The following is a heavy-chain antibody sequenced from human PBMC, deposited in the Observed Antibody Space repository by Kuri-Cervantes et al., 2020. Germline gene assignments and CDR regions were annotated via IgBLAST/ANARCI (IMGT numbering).Heavy chain of an antibody. CDR2: INPSGGST. Sequence: ASVKVSCKASGYTFTSYYMHWVRQAPGQGLEWMGIINPSGGSTSYAQKFQGRVTMTRDTSTSTVYMELSSLRSEDTAVYYCARDLYLPGFWGPPEGMRPYYMDAWGKGTTVTVSS. V-gene: IGHV1-46*01. D-gene: IGHD2-2*02. CDR3: ARDLYLPGFWGPPEGMRPYYMDA. CDR1: GYTFTSYY. J-gene: IGHJ6*03.